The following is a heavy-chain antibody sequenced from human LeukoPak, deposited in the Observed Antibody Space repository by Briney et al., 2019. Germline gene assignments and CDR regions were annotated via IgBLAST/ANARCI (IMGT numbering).Heavy chain of an antibody. D-gene: IGHD3-16*02. CDR1: GYTLTELA. CDR3: ATARSVITFGGVIVTEVEYFQH. Sequence: ASVKVSCKVSGYTLTELAIHWVRQAPGKGLEWMGGFDPENAETLYAQKFQGRVTMSKDISTDTAYMELSSLRSEDTALYYCATARSVITFGGVIVTEVEYFQHWGQGTLVTVSS. CDR2: FDPENAET. J-gene: IGHJ1*01. V-gene: IGHV1-24*01.